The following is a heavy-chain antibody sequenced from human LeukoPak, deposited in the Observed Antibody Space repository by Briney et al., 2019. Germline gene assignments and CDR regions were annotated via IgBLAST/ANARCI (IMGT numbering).Heavy chain of an antibody. V-gene: IGHV1-8*03. CDR1: GYTFTSYD. CDR3: ARGPYYYDSSSRRQFDI. CDR2: MNPNSGNT. J-gene: IGHJ3*02. Sequence: ASVKVSCKASGYTFTSYDINWVRQATGQGLEWMGWMNPNSGNTGYAQKFQGRVTITRNTSISTAYMELSSLRSEDTAVYYCARGPYYYDSSSRRQFDIWGQRTMVTVSS. D-gene: IGHD3-22*01.